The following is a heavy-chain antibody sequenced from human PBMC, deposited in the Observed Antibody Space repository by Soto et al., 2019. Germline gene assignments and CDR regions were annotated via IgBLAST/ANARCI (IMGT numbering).Heavy chain of an antibody. J-gene: IGHJ6*02. CDR2: IYYSGST. CDR1: GGSIRSGGYY. D-gene: IGHD5-18*01. Sequence: SETLSLTCTVSGGSIRSGGYYWSWVRQSPRRGLEWIGNIYYSGSTYYNPSLKSRLTISVDTSKNQFSLNLSSVTAADTAVYYCARDRLMATAGTARHYFGLDVWGQGTTVTVAS. CDR3: ARDRLMATAGTARHYFGLDV. V-gene: IGHV4-31*03.